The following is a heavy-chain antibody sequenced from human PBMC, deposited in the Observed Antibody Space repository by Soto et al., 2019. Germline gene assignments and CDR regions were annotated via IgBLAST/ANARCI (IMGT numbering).Heavy chain of an antibody. CDR1: GYSFAGYW. J-gene: IGHJ4*02. CDR3: ARQIYDSDTGPHFPYYFDS. CDR2: IDPSDSQT. D-gene: IGHD3-22*01. Sequence: GESLKISCKGSGYSFAGYWITWVRQKPGKGLEWMGRIDPSDSQTYYSPSFRGHVTISVTKSITTVFLQWSSLRASDTAMYYCARQIYDSDTGPHFPYYFDSCGPAPPVTDSS. V-gene: IGHV5-10-1*01.